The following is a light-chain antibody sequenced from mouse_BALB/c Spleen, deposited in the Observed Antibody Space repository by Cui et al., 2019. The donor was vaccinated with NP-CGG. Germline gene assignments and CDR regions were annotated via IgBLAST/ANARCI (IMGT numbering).Light chain of an antibody. V-gene: IGLV1*01. CDR1: TGAVTTSNY. Sequence: HAVLIQQPALTTSPGETVTLTCRSSTGAVTTSNYANWVQEKPDHLFTGLIGGTNNRVPGVPARFSGSLIGDKAALTITGAQTEDEAIYFCALWYSNHWVFGGGTKLTVL. CDR2: GTN. CDR3: ALWYSNHWV. J-gene: IGLJ1*01.